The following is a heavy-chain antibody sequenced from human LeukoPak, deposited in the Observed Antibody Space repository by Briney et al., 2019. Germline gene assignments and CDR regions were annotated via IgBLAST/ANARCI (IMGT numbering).Heavy chain of an antibody. CDR3: AKDFHDYSNYWYWFDP. V-gene: IGHV3-30*02. CDR1: GFTFSSYG. D-gene: IGHD4-11*01. J-gene: IGHJ5*02. Sequence: GGSLRLSCAASGFTFSSYGMHWVRQAPGKGLEWVAFIRYDGSNKYYADSVKGRFTISRDNSKTTLYLQMNSLRAEDTAVYYCAKDFHDYSNYWYWFDPWGQGTLVTVSS. CDR2: IRYDGSNK.